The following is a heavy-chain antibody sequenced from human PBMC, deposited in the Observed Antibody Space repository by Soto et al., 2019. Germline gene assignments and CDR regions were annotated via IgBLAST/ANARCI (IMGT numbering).Heavy chain of an antibody. J-gene: IGHJ5*02. CDR3: ARDLRAVGMASRFDP. CDR1: GFTFGDYY. V-gene: IGHV3-11*01. Sequence: QVQLVESGGGLVKPGGSLRLSCEASGFTFGDYYMTWIRQAPGKGLEWVSFIGNSGTGIYYADSVKGRFTIFRDNAKNSLYLQMNSLRAEDTAMSYCARDLRAVGMASRFDPWGQGTLVTVSS. D-gene: IGHD6-13*01. CDR2: IGNSGTGI.